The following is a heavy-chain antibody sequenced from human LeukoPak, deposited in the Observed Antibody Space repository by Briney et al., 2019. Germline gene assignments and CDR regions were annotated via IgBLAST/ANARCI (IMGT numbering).Heavy chain of an antibody. Sequence: PGGSLRLSCAASGFTISNYDMHWVRQKPGKGLEWVSTIHTAGDTYYPDSVKGRFAISRENAKNSLSLQMNSLRAGDTAVYYCARGDYYYSGMDVWGQGTTVTVPS. D-gene: IGHD2-21*01. V-gene: IGHV3-13*01. CDR1: GFTISNYD. J-gene: IGHJ6*02. CDR3: ARGDYYYSGMDV. CDR2: IHTAGDT.